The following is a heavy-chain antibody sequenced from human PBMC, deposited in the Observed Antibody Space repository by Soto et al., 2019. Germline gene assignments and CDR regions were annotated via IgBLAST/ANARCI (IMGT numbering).Heavy chain of an antibody. CDR1: GGSISSYY. J-gene: IGHJ6*02. Sequence: RSLTCTVSGGSISSYYWSWIRQPPGKGLEWIGYIYYSGSTNYNPSLKSRVTISVDTSKNQFSLKLSSVTAADTAVYYCARGGTVYYYYGMDVWGQGTTVTVSS. D-gene: IGHD1-1*01. CDR3: ARGGTVYYYYGMDV. CDR2: IYYSGST. V-gene: IGHV4-59*01.